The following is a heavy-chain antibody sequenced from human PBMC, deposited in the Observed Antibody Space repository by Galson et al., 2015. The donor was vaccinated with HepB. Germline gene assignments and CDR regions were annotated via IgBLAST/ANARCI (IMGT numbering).Heavy chain of an antibody. V-gene: IGHV4-34*01. Sequence: ETLSLTCAVYGGSFSGYYWSWIRQPPVKGLEWIGEINHSGSTNYNPSLKSRVTISVDTSKNQFSLKLSSVTAADTAVYYCASGFYDIPVADYWGQGTPVPVSS. CDR3: ASGFYDIPVADY. J-gene: IGHJ4*02. D-gene: IGHD2/OR15-2a*01. CDR1: GGSFSGYY. CDR2: INHSGST.